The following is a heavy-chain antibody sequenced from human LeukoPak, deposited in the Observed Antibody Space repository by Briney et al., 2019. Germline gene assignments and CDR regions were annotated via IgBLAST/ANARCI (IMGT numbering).Heavy chain of an antibody. D-gene: IGHD3-10*01. CDR3: TRVPKISMVRGELYFFDY. CDR2: INWDGGRT. CDR1: GFIFDDFA. Sequence: GGSLRLSCAASGFIFDDFAMSWVRQAPGKGLEWVSSINWDGGRTGYADSVKGRFTISRDNARNSLYLQMNSLRAEDTALYYCTRVPKISMVRGELYFFDYWGQGTLVTVSS. J-gene: IGHJ4*02. V-gene: IGHV3-20*04.